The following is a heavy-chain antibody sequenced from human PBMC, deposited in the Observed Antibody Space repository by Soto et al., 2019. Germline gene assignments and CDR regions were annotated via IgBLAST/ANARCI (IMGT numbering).Heavy chain of an antibody. J-gene: IGHJ4*02. CDR2: TRNKANSYTT. Sequence: EVQLVESGGGLVQPGGSLRLSCAASGFTFSDHYMDWVRQAPGKGLEWVGRTRNKANSYTTEYAASVKGRLTISRDNRRTSLYLQMNSLKTEPPAVYYCARGRRYWSGGSCGGGFDYWGKGSLVTVSS. V-gene: IGHV3-72*01. CDR3: ARGRRYWSGGSCGGGFDY. CDR1: GFTFSDHY. D-gene: IGHD2-15*01.